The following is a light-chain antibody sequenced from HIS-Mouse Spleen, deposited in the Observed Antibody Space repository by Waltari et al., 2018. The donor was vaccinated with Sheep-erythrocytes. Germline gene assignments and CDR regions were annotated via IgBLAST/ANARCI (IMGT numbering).Light chain of an antibody. CDR2: KDS. V-gene: IGLV3-25*03. Sequence: SYELTQPPSVSVSPGQTARITCSGDALPKQYAYWYQQKPGQAPVLVIYKDSERTSGIPVRFSGSSSGTTVTLTISGVQAEDEADYYCQSADSSGTYPVFGGGTKLTVL. CDR1: ALPKQY. J-gene: IGLJ2*01. CDR3: QSADSSGTYPV.